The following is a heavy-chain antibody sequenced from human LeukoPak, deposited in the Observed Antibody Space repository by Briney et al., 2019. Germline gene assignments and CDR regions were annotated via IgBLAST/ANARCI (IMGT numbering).Heavy chain of an antibody. CDR2: IYPGDSDT. J-gene: IGHJ6*03. D-gene: IGHD6-19*01. Sequence: GESLNTSCKGSGYSFTSYWIGWVRQMPGNRLEWMGIIYPGDSDTRYSPSFQGQVTISANKSISTAYLQWSSLKASDTAMYYCSRQSSGWSPYYYYYIDVWGKGATVTISS. CDR1: GYSFTSYW. V-gene: IGHV5-51*01. CDR3: SRQSSGWSPYYYYYIDV.